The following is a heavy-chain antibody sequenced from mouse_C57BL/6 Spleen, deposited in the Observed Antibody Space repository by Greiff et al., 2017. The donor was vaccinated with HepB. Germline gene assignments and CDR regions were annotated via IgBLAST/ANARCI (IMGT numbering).Heavy chain of an antibody. D-gene: IGHD3-2*02. J-gene: IGHJ4*01. Sequence: QVQLQQPGAELVMPGASVKLSCKASGYTFTSYWMHWVKQRPGQGLEWIGEIDPSDSYTNYNQKFKGKSTLTVDKSSSTAYMQLSSLTSEDSAVYYCARLGGSGGYYAMDYWGQGTSVTVSS. V-gene: IGHV1-69*01. CDR2: IDPSDSYT. CDR3: ARLGGSGGYYAMDY. CDR1: GYTFTSYW.